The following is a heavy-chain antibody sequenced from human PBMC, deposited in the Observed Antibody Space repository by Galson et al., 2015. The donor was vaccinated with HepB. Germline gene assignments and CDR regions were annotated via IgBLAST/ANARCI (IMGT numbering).Heavy chain of an antibody. CDR1: RYTLTELS. Sequence: SVKVSCKVSRYTLTELSMHWVRQAPGKGLEWMGGFDPEDGETIYAQKFQGRVTMTEDTSTDTAYMELSSLRSEDTAVYYCATDRARIVGAELLDYWGQGTLVTVSS. J-gene: IGHJ4*02. V-gene: IGHV1-24*01. D-gene: IGHD1-26*01. CDR2: FDPEDGET. CDR3: ATDRARIVGAELLDY.